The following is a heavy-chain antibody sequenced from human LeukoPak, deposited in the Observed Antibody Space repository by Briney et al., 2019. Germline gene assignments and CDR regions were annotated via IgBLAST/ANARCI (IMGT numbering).Heavy chain of an antibody. J-gene: IGHJ5*02. CDR3: ARVSSYYAGVALFDP. CDR2: IYYSGST. V-gene: IGHV4-59*01. CDR1: GGSISSYY. D-gene: IGHD1-26*01. Sequence: SETLSLTCTVSGGSISSYYWNWIRQPPGKGLEWIGYIYYSGSTNYNPSLKSRVTISVDTSKNQFSLKLSSVTAADTAVYYCARVSSYYAGVALFDPWGQGTLVTVSS.